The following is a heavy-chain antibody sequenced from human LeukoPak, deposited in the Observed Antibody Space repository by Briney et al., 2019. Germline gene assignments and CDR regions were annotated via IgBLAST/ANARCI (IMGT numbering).Heavy chain of an antibody. V-gene: IGHV3-23*01. D-gene: IGHD3-16*01. Sequence: PGGSLRLSCAASGFTFNDFAMTWVRQAPGKGLEWVSTIADAGTYYADSVKGRFITSRDNSKNMLYLQLNSLRADDTAMYYCARNLGPFAVRGHGTMVTVSS. CDR1: GFTFNDFA. CDR2: IADAGT. CDR3: ARNLGPFAV. J-gene: IGHJ3*01.